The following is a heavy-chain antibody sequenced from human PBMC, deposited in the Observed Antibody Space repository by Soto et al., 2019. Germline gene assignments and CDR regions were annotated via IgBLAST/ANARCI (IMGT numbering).Heavy chain of an antibody. J-gene: IGHJ6*04. CDR3: ARAREVCRRTSCFLDV. D-gene: IGHD2-2*01. Sequence: ASVKVSCKASGYTFTGYYMHWVLQAPGQGVEWMGWINPNSGGTNYAQKFQGWVTMTRDTSISTAYVELSRLRSDDTAVYYCARAREVCRRTSCFLDVWGKGTTVSLSA. CDR2: INPNSGGT. CDR1: GYTFTGYY. V-gene: IGHV1-2*04.